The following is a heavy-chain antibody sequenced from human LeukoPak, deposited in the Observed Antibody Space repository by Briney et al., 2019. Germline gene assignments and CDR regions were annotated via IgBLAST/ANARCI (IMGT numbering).Heavy chain of an antibody. CDR2: IYHSGSA. D-gene: IGHD2-2*01. Sequence: SETLSLTCAVSGYSISSCYYWGWIRPPPGKGLEWIGSIYHSGSAYYNPSLKSRVTISVDTSKNQFSLRLTSVTASDMAVYYCASSSPAHDYWGQGTLVTVSS. J-gene: IGHJ4*02. V-gene: IGHV4-38-2*01. CDR3: ASSSPAHDY. CDR1: GYSISSCYY.